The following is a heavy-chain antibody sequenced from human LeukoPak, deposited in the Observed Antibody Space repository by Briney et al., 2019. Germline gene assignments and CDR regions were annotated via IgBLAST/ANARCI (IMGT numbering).Heavy chain of an antibody. CDR1: GGSISSGSYY. J-gene: IGHJ6*02. V-gene: IGHV4-61*02. D-gene: IGHD1-26*01. CDR2: IYTSGST. Sequence: SETLSLTCTVSGGSISSGSYYWSWIRQPAGKGLEWIGRIYTSGSTNYNPSLKSRVTISVDTSKNQFSLKLSSVTAADTAVYCCARRPGIVGATSYYYYGMDVWGQGTTVTVSS. CDR3: ARRPGIVGATSYYYYGMDV.